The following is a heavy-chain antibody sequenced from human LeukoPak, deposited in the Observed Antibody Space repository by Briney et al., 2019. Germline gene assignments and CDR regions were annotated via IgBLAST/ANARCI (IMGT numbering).Heavy chain of an antibody. CDR3: AKDSSSWYYDY. CDR2: ISGSGGTT. D-gene: IGHD6-13*01. CDR1: GFTFSIYG. J-gene: IGHJ4*02. Sequence: GGSLRLSCAASGFTFSIYGMSWVRQAPGKGLEWVSAISGSGGTTYYADSVKGRFTISRDNSKNTLSLQMNSLRAEDTAVYYCAKDSSSWYYDYWGQGTLVTVSS. V-gene: IGHV3-23*01.